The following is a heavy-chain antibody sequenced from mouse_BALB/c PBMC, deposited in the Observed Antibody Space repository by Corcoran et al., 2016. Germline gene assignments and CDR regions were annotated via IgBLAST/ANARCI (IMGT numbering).Heavy chain of an antibody. CDR2: IWWDDKQ. J-gene: IGHJ4*01. Sequence: QVTLKESGPGILKPSQTLSLTCSFSGFSLSTSGMGVGCIRQPSGKGLEWLAHIWWDDKQHYNPSLKSQLTISKDTSRHQVFLKITSVDTVDTATYYCGQRAERYAYAMDYWGQGTSVTVSS. D-gene: IGHD2-14*01. CDR1: GFSLSTSGMG. V-gene: IGHV8-12*01. CDR3: GQRAERYAYAMDY.